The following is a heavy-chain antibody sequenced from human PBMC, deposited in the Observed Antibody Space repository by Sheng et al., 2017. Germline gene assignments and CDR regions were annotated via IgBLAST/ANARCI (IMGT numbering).Heavy chain of an antibody. Sequence: QVQLQESGPGLVKPLQTLSLTCSVSGGSIFRGSYFWTWIRQPAGKGLEWIGRIYANGGSTSYNPSLESRVIISVDTSRNQFSLKLSSVIAADTAVYYCARGRYIGGQGYYFDYWCQGTLVTVSS. CDR3: ARGRYIGGQGYYFDY. D-gene: IGHD3-10*01. CDR2: IYANGGST. J-gene: IGHJ4*02. V-gene: IGHV4-61*02. CDR1: GGSIFRGSYF.